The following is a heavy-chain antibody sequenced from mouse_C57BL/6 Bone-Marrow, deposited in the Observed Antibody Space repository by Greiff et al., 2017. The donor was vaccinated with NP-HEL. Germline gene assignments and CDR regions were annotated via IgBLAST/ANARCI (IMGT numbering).Heavy chain of an antibody. CDR3: ARSYGSSYRYFDV. Sequence: QVQLQQPGAELVMPGASVKLSCKASGYTFTSYWMHWVKQRPGQGLEWIEEIDPSDSYTNSNQKFKGKSTLTVDKSSSTAYIQLSILTAEDSAVYYCARSYGSSYRYFDVWGTGTTVTVSA. J-gene: IGHJ1*03. CDR2: IDPSDSYT. V-gene: IGHV1-69*01. CDR1: GYTFTSYW. D-gene: IGHD1-1*01.